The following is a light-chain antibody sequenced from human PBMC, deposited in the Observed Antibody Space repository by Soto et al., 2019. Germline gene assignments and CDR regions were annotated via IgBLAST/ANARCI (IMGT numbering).Light chain of an antibody. V-gene: IGLV6-57*03. J-gene: IGLJ3*02. CDR1: SGSIASNY. Sequence: NFMLTQPHSVSESPGKTVTISCTRSSGSIASNYVQWYQQRPGSAPTTVIYEDNQRPSGVPDRFSGSIDSSSNSASLTISGLKTEDEADYYCQSYHSRNHGVVFGGGTKLTVL. CDR3: QSYHSRNHGVV. CDR2: EDN.